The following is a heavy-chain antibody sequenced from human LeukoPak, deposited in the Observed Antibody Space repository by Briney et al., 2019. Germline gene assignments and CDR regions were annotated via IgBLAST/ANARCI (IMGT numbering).Heavy chain of an antibody. CDR1: GFTFSNAW. CDR2: IKDKGDGGTT. V-gene: IGHV3-15*01. Sequence: GGSLRLSCAASGFTFSNAWMSWVREARGKGMEWVGRIKDKGDGGTTDYAAPVKRRFTISRDDSKNTLYLQMNSLKTEDTAVYYCTHYSSGWFWGQGTLVTVSS. D-gene: IGHD6-19*01. J-gene: IGHJ4*02. CDR3: THYSSGWF.